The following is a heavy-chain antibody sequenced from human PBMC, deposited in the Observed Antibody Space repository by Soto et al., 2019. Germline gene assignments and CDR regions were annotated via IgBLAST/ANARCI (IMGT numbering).Heavy chain of an antibody. CDR1: GFTVSSNY. D-gene: IGHD6-19*01. J-gene: IGHJ6*02. CDR3: ARDRWAAVAGLYYYYGMDV. CDR2: IYSGGST. Sequence: GGSLRLSCAASGFTVSSNYMSWVRRAPGKGLEWVSVIYSGGSTYYADSVKGRFTISRDNSKNTLYLQMNSLRAEDTAVYYCARDRWAAVAGLYYYYGMDVWGQGTTVTVSS. V-gene: IGHV3-53*01.